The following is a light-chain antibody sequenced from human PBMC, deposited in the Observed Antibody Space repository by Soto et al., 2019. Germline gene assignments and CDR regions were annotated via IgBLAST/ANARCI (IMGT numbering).Light chain of an antibody. Sequence: DIQMTQSPSTLSASVGDRVTITCRASQSISSWLAWYQQKPGKAPKLLIYDASSLESGVPSRFSGSGSGTEFTRTISSLQPDDFATYYCQYLNSFPLTFGGGTKVELK. CDR1: QSISSW. V-gene: IGKV1-5*01. CDR3: QYLNSFPLT. CDR2: DAS. J-gene: IGKJ4*01.